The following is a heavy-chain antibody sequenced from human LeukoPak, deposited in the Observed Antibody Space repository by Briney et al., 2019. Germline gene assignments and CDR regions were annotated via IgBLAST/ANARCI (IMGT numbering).Heavy chain of an antibody. CDR2: INPSGGST. V-gene: IGHV1-46*01. Sequence: GDSEKVFCKASGYTFINYYMHWVRQAPGQGLEWMGIINPSGGSTSYAQKFQGRVTMTRDRSISTAYMELSRLRSDDTAVYYCAKDHTIRSFDSWGQGTLVTVAS. CDR1: GYTFINYY. CDR3: AKDHTIRSFDS. D-gene: IGHD1-14*01. J-gene: IGHJ4*02.